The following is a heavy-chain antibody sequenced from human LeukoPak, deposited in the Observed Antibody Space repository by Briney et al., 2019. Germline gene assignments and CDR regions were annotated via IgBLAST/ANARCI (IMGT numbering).Heavy chain of an antibody. CDR2: MYHSGST. Sequence: PSQTLSLTCAVSGGSISSDGYSWSWIRQPPGKGLEWIGYMYHSGSTYYNPSLKSRVTMSVDRSKNQFSLKLSSVTAADTAVYYCARSTSVTYYFDYWGQGTLVTVSS. D-gene: IGHD4-17*01. CDR3: ARSTSVTYYFDY. V-gene: IGHV4-30-2*01. CDR1: GGSISSDGYS. J-gene: IGHJ4*02.